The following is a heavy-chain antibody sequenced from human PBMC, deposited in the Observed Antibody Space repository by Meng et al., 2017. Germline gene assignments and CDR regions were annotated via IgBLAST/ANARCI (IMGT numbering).Heavy chain of an antibody. CDR3: ATGAAAAGH. CDR1: GLSFTDAW. CDR2: IKRNSDGGTI. Sequence: GGSLRLSCVASGLSFTDAWMSWVRQAPGKGLEWVGRIKRNSDGGTIDYAAPVKGRFTISRDDSKNTLYLQMDSLITEDTAVYFCATGAAAAGHWGQGTLVTVSS. J-gene: IGHJ4*02. D-gene: IGHD6-13*01. V-gene: IGHV3-15*01.